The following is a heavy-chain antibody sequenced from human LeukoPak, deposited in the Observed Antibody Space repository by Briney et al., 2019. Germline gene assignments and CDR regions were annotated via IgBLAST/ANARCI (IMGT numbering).Heavy chain of an antibody. CDR1: GGSISSYY. J-gene: IGHJ6*03. Sequence: SETLSLTCTVSGGSISSYYWSWIRQPPGKGLEWIGYIYYSGSTNYNPSLKSRVTISVDTSKNQFSMQLNSVTPEDTAVYYCARDDLQLVRRLGRNTEYYYYYYYMDVWGKGTTVTVSS. V-gene: IGHV4-59*12. D-gene: IGHD6-13*01. CDR2: IYYSGST. CDR3: ARDDLQLVRRLGRNTEYYYYYYYMDV.